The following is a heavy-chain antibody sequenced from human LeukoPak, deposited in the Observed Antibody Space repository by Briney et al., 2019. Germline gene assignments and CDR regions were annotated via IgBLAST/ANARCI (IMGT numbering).Heavy chain of an antibody. V-gene: IGHV4-34*01. CDR2: INHSGST. CDR1: GGSFNGYY. Sequence: SETLSLTCAVYGGSFNGYYWSWIRQPPGKGLEWIGEINHSGSTNYNPSLKSRVTISVDTSKNQFSLKLSSVIAADTAVYYCARGSIAAAGTSYYYYGMDVWGQGTTVTVSS. J-gene: IGHJ6*02. D-gene: IGHD6-13*01. CDR3: ARGSIAAAGTSYYYYGMDV.